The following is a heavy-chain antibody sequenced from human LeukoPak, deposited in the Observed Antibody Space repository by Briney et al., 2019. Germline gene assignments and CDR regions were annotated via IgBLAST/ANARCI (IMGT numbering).Heavy chain of an antibody. D-gene: IGHD3-22*01. J-gene: IGHJ3*02. CDR3: AKSRGSSGFDAFDI. V-gene: IGHV3-30*18. CDR2: ISYDGSNK. Sequence: PGGSLRLSCAASGFTFSSYGMPWVRQAPGKGLEWVAVISYDGSNKYYADSVKGRFTISRDNSKNTLYLQMYSLRAEDTAVYYCAKSRGSSGFDAFDIWGQGTMVTVSS. CDR1: GFTFSSYG.